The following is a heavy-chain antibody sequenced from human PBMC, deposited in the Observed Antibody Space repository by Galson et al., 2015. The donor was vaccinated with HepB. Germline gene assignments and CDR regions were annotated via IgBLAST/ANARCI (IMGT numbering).Heavy chain of an antibody. V-gene: IGHV4-4*07. Sequence: SLTCTVSGGSISSYYWSWIRQPAGKGLEWIGRIYTSGSTNYNPSLKSRVTMSVDTSKNQFSLKLSSVTAADTAVYYCARVNYATVTTTQYYYYYYMDVWGKGTTVTVSS. CDR3: ARVNYATVTTTQYYYYYYMDV. CDR1: GGSISSYY. CDR2: IYTSGST. D-gene: IGHD4-11*01. J-gene: IGHJ6*03.